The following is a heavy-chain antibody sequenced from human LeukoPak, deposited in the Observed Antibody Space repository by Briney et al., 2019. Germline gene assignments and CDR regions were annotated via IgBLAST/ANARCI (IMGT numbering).Heavy chain of an antibody. CDR3: ARHMYSGRYYGIDY. CDR2: IYDSGST. Sequence: PSETLSLTCTVSGRSITSYYWSWIRQPPGKGLEWIGYIYDSGSTNYNPSLKSRVTISVDTSKNQVSLKLSSVTAADTAVYYCARHMYSGRYYGIDYWGQGTLVTVSS. CDR1: GRSITSYY. V-gene: IGHV4-59*08. J-gene: IGHJ4*02. D-gene: IGHD1-26*01.